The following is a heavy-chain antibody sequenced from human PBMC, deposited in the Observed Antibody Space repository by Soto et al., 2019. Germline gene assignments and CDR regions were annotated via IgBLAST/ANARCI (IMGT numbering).Heavy chain of an antibody. J-gene: IGHJ3*02. CDR1: GFTLSSYA. V-gene: IGHV3-23*01. CDR3: AKDRVTVVGYDAFDI. CDR2: ISGSGGST. D-gene: IGHD6-19*01. Sequence: GGSLRLSCAASGFTLSSYAMSWVRQAPGKGLEWVSGISGSGGSTYYADSVKGRFTISRDNSKNTLYLQMSSLRAEGTAVYYCAKDRVTVVGYDAFDIWGQGTMVTVSS.